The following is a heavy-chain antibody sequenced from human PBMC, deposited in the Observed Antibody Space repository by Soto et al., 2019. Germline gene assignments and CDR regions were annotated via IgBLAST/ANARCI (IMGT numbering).Heavy chain of an antibody. CDR3: ARADSGYYYYFDY. J-gene: IGHJ4*02. V-gene: IGHV3-33*01. CDR2: IWYDGSNK. D-gene: IGHD3-22*01. CDR1: GFTFSSYG. Sequence: PGGSLRLSCAASGFTFSSYGMHWVRQAPGKGLEWVAVIWYDGSNKYYADSVKGRFTISRDNSKNALYLQMNSLRAEDTAVYYCARADSGYYYYFDYWGQGTLVTVS.